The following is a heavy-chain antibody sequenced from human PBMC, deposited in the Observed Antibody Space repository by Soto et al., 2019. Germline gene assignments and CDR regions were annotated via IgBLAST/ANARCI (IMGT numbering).Heavy chain of an antibody. CDR1: GFTFNSYG. J-gene: IGHJ4*02. D-gene: IGHD3-3*01. CDR2: ISYDGNNK. V-gene: IGHV3-30*18. Sequence: QVQLVESGGGVVRPGRSLILSCAASGFTFNSYGMHWVRQAPGKGREWVAVISYDGNNKFYADSVKGRFTISRDNSKNTRYLQINTLRAEDTAVYYCAKLHGVWNGHSIDYWGQGTRVTVSS. CDR3: AKLHGVWNGHSIDY.